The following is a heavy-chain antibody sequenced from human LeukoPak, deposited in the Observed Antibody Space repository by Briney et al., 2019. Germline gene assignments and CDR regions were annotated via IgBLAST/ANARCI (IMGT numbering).Heavy chain of an antibody. Sequence: SETLSLTCTVSGGSISSSSYYWGWIRQPPGKGLEWIGSIYYSGSTYYNPSLKSRVTISVDTSKNQFSLQLNSVTPEDTAVYYCARDSSSWSRIYFDYWGQGTLVTVSS. D-gene: IGHD6-13*01. CDR3: ARDSSSWSRIYFDY. CDR1: GGSISSSSYY. CDR2: IYYSGST. J-gene: IGHJ4*02. V-gene: IGHV4-39*07.